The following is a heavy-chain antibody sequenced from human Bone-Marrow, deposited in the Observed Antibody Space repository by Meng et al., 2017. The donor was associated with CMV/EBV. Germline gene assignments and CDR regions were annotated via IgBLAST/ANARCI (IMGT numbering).Heavy chain of an antibody. CDR3: AKSLMVYAEFDY. CDR1: GFTFDDYA. J-gene: IGHJ4*02. CDR2: ISWDGGST. Sequence: LSLTCAASGFTFDDYAMHWVRQAPGKGLEWVSLISWDGGSTYYADSVKGRFTISRDNSKNSLYLQMNSLRAEDTALYYCAKSLMVYAEFDYWGQGTLVTVSS. V-gene: IGHV3-43D*03. D-gene: IGHD2-8*01.